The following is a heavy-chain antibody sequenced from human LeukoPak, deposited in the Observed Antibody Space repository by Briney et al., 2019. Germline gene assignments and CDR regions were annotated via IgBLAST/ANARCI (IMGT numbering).Heavy chain of an antibody. CDR3: AELGITMIGGV. V-gene: IGHV3-30*04. Sequence: GGSLRLSCAASGFTFSTYAMHWVRQAPGKGLEWVAVISYDGSSKYYADSVKGRFTISRDNSKNTLYLQMNSLRAEDTAVYYCAELGITMIGGVWGKGTTVTISS. CDR1: GFTFSTYA. J-gene: IGHJ6*04. D-gene: IGHD3-10*02. CDR2: ISYDGSSK.